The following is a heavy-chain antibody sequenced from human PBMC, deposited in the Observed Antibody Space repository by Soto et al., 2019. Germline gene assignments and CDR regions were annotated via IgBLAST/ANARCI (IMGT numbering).Heavy chain of an antibody. CDR2: INPNNGGT. D-gene: IGHD5-18*01. J-gene: IGHJ4*02. CDR3: ARGLQLWLQYLSY. Sequence: ASVKVSCKAFGYTFTAYYLHWVRQAPGQGIEWMGWINPNNGGTNYAQKFQAGGSTTWKPSTITGYMELSRLKSDNSSVFYCARGLQLWLQYLSYWGQGTTVTVS. V-gene: IGHV1-2*02. CDR1: GYTFTAYY.